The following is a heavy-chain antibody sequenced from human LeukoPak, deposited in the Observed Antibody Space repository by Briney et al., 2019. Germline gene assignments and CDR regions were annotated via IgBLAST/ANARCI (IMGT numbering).Heavy chain of an antibody. J-gene: IGHJ6*02. CDR1: GFTVSSNY. CDR3: ARSKEEYYDFWSASRPGSTYYYGMDV. CDR2: IYSGGST. Sequence: GGSLRLSCAASGFTVSSNYMSWVRQAPGRGLEWVSVIYSGGSTYYADSVKGRFTISRDNSKNTLYLQMNSLRAEDTAVYYCARSKEEYYDFWSASRPGSTYYYGMDVWGQGTTVTVSS. D-gene: IGHD3-3*01. V-gene: IGHV3-66*02.